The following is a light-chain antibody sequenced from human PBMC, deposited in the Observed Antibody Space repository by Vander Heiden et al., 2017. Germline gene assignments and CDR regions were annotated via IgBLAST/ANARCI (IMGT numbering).Light chain of an antibody. V-gene: IGKV1-5*03. J-gene: IGKJ2*01. CDR3: QQYNSYLYT. Sequence: DIQMPQSPSTLSALVGDRVTIPCRASQGISSWLDWYQQKPGKAPKLLIYKASSLESGVPSRFSGSGSGTEFTLTISSLQPDDVATYYCQQYNSYLYTFGQGTKVEIK. CDR2: KAS. CDR1: QGISSW.